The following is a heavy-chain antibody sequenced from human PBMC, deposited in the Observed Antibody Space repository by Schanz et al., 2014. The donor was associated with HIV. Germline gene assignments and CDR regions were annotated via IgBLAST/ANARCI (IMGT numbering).Heavy chain of an antibody. Sequence: VQLLESGGGLVQPGGSLRLSCAASGFTFSNYAMGWVRQAPGKGLEWVAVIWHDGRKKFYVDSVKGRFTISRDNSKSTLYLQMNSLRAEDTAVYYCARDQGGITAAAPALYYYGMDVWGQGTTVTVSS. CDR2: IWHDGRKK. J-gene: IGHJ6*02. CDR1: GFTFSNYA. CDR3: ARDQGGITAAAPALYYYGMDV. D-gene: IGHD6-25*01. V-gene: IGHV3-33*08.